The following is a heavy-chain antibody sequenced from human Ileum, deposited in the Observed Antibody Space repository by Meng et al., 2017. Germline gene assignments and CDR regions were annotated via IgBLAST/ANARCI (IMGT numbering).Heavy chain of an antibody. CDR1: GFEGSNFS. J-gene: IGHJ4*02. V-gene: IGHV3-66*02. D-gene: IGHD1-20*01. Sequence: VSRLEGVGVVVQPGWYVRLCCAASGFEGSNFSMSWVCQAPGKGLEWVAVIYSSGSIYYADSVKGRFTISRDTSSDTLYLQMNSLRIDDTALYYCASTGRITASGTPDYWGQGTLVTVSS. CDR2: IYSSGSI. CDR3: ASTGRITASGTPDY.